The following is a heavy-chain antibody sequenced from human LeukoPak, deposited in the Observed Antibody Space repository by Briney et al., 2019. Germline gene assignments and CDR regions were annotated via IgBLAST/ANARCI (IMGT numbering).Heavy chain of an antibody. CDR3: AKDLVWRVVPAYGMDV. J-gene: IGHJ6*04. Sequence: GGSLRLSCAASGFTFSSYAMSWVRQALGKGLEWVSAISGSGGSTYYADSVKGRLTISRDNSKNTLYLQMNSLRAEDTAVYYCAKDLVWRVVPAYGMDVWGKGTTVTVSS. CDR2: ISGSGGST. CDR1: GFTFSSYA. V-gene: IGHV3-23*01. D-gene: IGHD2-2*01.